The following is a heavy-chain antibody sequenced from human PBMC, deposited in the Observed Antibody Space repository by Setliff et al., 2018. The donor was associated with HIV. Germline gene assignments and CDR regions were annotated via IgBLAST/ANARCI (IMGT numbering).Heavy chain of an antibody. CDR3: ARVETTVRGATYGMDV. CDR2: MYFRGNA. V-gene: IGHV4-59*11. J-gene: IGHJ6*02. CDR1: GGSISSHY. D-gene: IGHD3-10*01. Sequence: SETLSLTCTVSGGSISSHYWSWIRQAPGKGLEWIGTMYFRGNARNSPSLKSRVTISVDTSKNQLSLNLTSVTAADTAVYYCARVETTVRGATYGMDVWSQGTTVTVSS.